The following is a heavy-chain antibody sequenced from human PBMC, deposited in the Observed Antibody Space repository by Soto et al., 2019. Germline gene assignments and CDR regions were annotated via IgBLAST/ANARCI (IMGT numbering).Heavy chain of an antibody. D-gene: IGHD2-8*01. CDR3: VHTVMVHTITGGHSFHI. Sequence: SGPTLVNPTQTLTLPCTFSAFSLSTSGVDVGWIRQPPGKPLEWLAVIYWNEDKRYRRPLKSRLSITKDTSKNQVVVTMTTIDPVDTTTYYCVHTVMVHTITGGHSFHIWGPGILVTVSS. V-gene: IGHV2-5*01. J-gene: IGHJ4*01. CDR2: IYWNEDK. CDR1: AFSLSTSGVD.